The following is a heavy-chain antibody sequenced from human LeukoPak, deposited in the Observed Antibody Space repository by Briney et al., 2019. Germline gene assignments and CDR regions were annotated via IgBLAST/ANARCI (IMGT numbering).Heavy chain of an antibody. CDR3: ARVAGYSYGPSFDY. CDR2: IYYSGST. V-gene: IGHV4-59*01. Sequence: SETLSLTCTVSGGSISSYYWSWIRQPPGKELEWIGYIYYSGSTNYNPSLKSRVTISVDTSKNQFSLKLSSVTAADTAVYYCARVAGYSYGPSFDYWGQGTLVTVSS. J-gene: IGHJ4*02. CDR1: GGSISSYY. D-gene: IGHD5-18*01.